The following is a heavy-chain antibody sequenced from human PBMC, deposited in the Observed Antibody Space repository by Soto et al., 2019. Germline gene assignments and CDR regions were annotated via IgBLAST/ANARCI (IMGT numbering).Heavy chain of an antibody. CDR1: GGSVSSGSYY. Sequence: QVQLQESGPGLVKPSETLSLTCNVSGGSVSSGSYYWSWIRQPPGKALEWIGFIDYSGSTRYNPSFGSRVAISIDTSKNQFSLRLTSVIAADSAVYYCARDRSFGSGSYSDFWGQGTLVTVSS. CDR3: ARDRSFGSGSYSDF. D-gene: IGHD3-10*01. CDR2: IDYSGST. J-gene: IGHJ4*02. V-gene: IGHV4-61*01.